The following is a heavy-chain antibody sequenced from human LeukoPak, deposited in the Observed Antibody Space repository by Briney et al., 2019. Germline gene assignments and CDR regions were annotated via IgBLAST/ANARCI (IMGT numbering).Heavy chain of an antibody. Sequence: SETLSLTCTVSGGSISSHYWSWIRQHPGKGLEWIGYIYYSGSTYYNPSLKSRVTISVDTSKNQFSLKLSSVTAADTAVYYCARGTDRYDSSGYYFYYFDYWGQGTLVTVSS. J-gene: IGHJ4*02. CDR1: GGSISSHY. V-gene: IGHV4-59*06. CDR3: ARGTDRYDSSGYYFYYFDY. CDR2: IYYSGST. D-gene: IGHD3-22*01.